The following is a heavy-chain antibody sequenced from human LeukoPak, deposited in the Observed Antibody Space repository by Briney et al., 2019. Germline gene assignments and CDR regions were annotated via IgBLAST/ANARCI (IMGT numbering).Heavy chain of an antibody. Sequence: GESLKISCKGPGYSFTSYWIGWVRQMPGKGLEWMGIIYPGDSDTRYSPSFQGQVTISADKSISTAYLQWSSLKASDTAMYYCARQLAFTMVRGVIIRNWFDPWGQGTLVTVSS. CDR3: ARQLAFTMVRGVIIRNWFDP. CDR2: IYPGDSDT. J-gene: IGHJ5*02. D-gene: IGHD3-10*01. V-gene: IGHV5-51*01. CDR1: GYSFTSYW.